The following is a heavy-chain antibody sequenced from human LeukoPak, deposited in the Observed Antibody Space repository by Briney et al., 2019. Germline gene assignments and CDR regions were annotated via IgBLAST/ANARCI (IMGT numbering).Heavy chain of an antibody. CDR3: AKDPPEDTVVVPAAIGFDY. D-gene: IGHD2-2*02. CDR1: GFTFSSYA. V-gene: IGHV3-23*01. CDR2: ISGSGGST. Sequence: GGSLRLSCAASGFTFSSYAMSWVRQAPGKGLEWVSAISGSGGSTYYADSVKGRFTISRDNSKNTLYLQMNSLRAEDTAVYYCAKDPPEDTVVVPAAIGFDYWGQGTLVTVSS. J-gene: IGHJ4*02.